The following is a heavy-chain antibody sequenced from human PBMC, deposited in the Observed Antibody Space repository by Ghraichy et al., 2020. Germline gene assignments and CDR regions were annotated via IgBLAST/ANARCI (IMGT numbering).Heavy chain of an antibody. Sequence: SETLSLTCTVSGGSVSSGSYYWSWIRQPPGKGLEWIGYIYYSGSTNYNPSLKSRVTISVDTSKNQFSLKLSSVTAADTAVYYCATRLNYDFWSGYYTSRWYYYYGMDVWGQGTTVTVSS. CDR2: IYYSGST. D-gene: IGHD3-3*01. CDR1: GGSVSSGSYY. V-gene: IGHV4-61*01. J-gene: IGHJ6*02. CDR3: ATRLNYDFWSGYYTSRWYYYYGMDV.